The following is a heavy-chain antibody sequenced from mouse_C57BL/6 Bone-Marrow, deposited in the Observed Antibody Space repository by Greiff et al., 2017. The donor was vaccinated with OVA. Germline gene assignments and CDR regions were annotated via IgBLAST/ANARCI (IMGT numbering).Heavy chain of an antibody. D-gene: IGHD2-2*01. CDR3: ASSYGHDWAY. Sequence: QVQLQQSGAELVKPGASVKMSCKASGYTFTSYWLTWVKQRPGQGLEWIGDIYPGSGSTNYNEKFKSKATLTVDTSSSTAYMQLSSLTSEDSAVYYCASSYGHDWAYWGQGTLVTVSA. CDR1: GYTFTSYW. V-gene: IGHV1-55*01. J-gene: IGHJ3*01. CDR2: IYPGSGST.